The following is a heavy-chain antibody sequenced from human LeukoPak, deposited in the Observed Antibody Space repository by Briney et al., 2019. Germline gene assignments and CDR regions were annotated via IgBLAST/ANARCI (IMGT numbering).Heavy chain of an antibody. V-gene: IGHV4-39*01. CDR3: ARGRSARYPLLLDY. CDR1: GGSISSSSYY. J-gene: IGHJ4*02. D-gene: IGHD2-15*01. Sequence: SETLSLTCTVSGGSISSSSYYWGWIRQPPGKGLEWIGSIYYSGSTCYNPSLKSRVTISVDTSKNQFSLKLSSVTAADTAVYYCARGRSARYPLLLDYWGQGTLVTVSS. CDR2: IYYSGST.